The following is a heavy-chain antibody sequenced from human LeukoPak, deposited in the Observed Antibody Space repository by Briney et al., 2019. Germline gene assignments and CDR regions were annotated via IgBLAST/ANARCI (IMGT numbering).Heavy chain of an antibody. CDR1: GYSFTNYW. J-gene: IGHJ3*02. V-gene: IGHV5-51*01. CDR3: ARRLISGDAFDI. Sequence: GESLKTSRKGSGYSFTNYWIGWVRQMPGKGLTWMGIIYPVDSDTRYSPSFQGQVTISADKSSSTAFLQWSSLKASDTAMYYCARRLISGDAFDIWGQGTMVTDSS. D-gene: IGHD6-19*01. CDR2: IYPVDSDT.